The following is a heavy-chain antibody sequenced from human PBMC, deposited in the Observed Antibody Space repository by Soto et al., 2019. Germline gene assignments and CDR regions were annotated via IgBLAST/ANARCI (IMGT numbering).Heavy chain of an antibody. CDR2: ISGGGGTT. CDR3: AKGITGTSGDY. CDR1: GFTFSSYA. Sequence: GGSLRLSCAASGFTFSSYAMSWVRQAPGKGLEWVSAISGGGGTTYYADSVKGRFTISRDNSKDTLYLQMNSLRAEDTAVYYCAKGITGTSGDYWGQGTLVTVSS. V-gene: IGHV3-23*01. J-gene: IGHJ4*02. D-gene: IGHD1-7*01.